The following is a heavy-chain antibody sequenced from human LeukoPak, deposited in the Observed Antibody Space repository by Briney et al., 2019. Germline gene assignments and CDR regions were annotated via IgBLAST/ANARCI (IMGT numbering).Heavy chain of an antibody. CDR3: AKNLGDLNWFDP. J-gene: IGHJ5*02. D-gene: IGHD2-21*01. V-gene: IGHV3-23*01. CDR1: GFTFNNYA. Sequence: HSGGSLRLSCAASGFTFNNYAMSWVRQAPGKGLEWVSAISVSGGSTYYADSVKGPFTISRDNSKNTLYLQMNSLRAEDTAVHYCAKNLGDLNWFDPWGQGTLVTVSS. CDR2: ISVSGGST.